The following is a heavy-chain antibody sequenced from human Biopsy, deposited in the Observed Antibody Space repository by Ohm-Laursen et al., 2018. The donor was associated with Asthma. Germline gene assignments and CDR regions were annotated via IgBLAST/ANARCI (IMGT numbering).Heavy chain of an antibody. J-gene: IGHJ4*02. V-gene: IGHV3-30-3*01. CDR3: AREDVAGTHIED. Sequence: SLRLSCAASRFTYEMHWVRQAPGKGLEWVAVISYDGSSIYYVDSVKGRFTISRDNSKNTLSLQMNSLTAEDTAVYYCAREDVAGTHIEDWGQGTLVTVSS. D-gene: IGHD6-19*01. CDR2: ISYDGSSI. CDR1: RFTYE.